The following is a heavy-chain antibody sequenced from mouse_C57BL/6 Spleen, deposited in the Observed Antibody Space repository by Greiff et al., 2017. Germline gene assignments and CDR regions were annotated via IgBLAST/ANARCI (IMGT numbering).Heavy chain of an antibody. V-gene: IGHV14-4*01. D-gene: IGHD2-12*01. J-gene: IGHJ1*03. CDR2: IDPENGDT. CDR1: GFNINDDY. Sequence: EVQLQQSGAELVRPGASVKLSCTASGFNINDDYMHWVKQRPEQGLEWIGWIDPENGDTEYASKFKGKATITADTSSNTAYLQLSSLTSEDAAVYYCATSYSYWYFDVWGTGTTVTVSS. CDR3: ATSYSYWYFDV.